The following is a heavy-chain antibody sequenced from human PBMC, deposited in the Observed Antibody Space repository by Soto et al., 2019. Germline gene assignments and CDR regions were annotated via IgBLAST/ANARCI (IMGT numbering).Heavy chain of an antibody. J-gene: IGHJ3*02. V-gene: IGHV1-3*01. Sequence: DSVKVSCKASGYTFTSYAMHWVRQAPGQRLEWMGWINAGNGNTKYSQKFQGRVTITRDTSASTAYMELSSLRPEDTAVYYCARDYEDYVWGSYQADDAFDIWGQGTMVTVSS. CDR3: ARDYEDYVWGSYQADDAFDI. CDR1: GYTFTSYA. D-gene: IGHD3-16*02. CDR2: INAGNGNT.